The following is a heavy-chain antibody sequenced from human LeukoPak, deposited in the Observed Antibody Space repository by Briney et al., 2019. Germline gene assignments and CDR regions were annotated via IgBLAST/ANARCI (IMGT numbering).Heavy chain of an antibody. V-gene: IGHV4-30-2*01. CDR1: GGSISSGGYY. CDR3: AGDVLRYFDWLLYPYYFDY. Sequence: SQTLSLTCTVSGGSISSGGYYWSWIRQPPGKGLEWIGYIYHSGSTYYNPSLKSRVTISVDRSKNQFSPKLSSVTAADTAVYYCAGDVLRYFDWLLYPYYFDYWGQGTLVTVSS. J-gene: IGHJ4*02. CDR2: IYHSGST. D-gene: IGHD3-9*01.